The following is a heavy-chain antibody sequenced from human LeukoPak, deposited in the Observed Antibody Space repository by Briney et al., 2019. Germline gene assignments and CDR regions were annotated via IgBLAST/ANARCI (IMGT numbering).Heavy chain of an antibody. CDR1: GFTFSSYA. D-gene: IGHD3-10*01. V-gene: IGHV3-30-3*02. Sequence: GGSLRLSCAASGFTFSSYAMHWVRQAPGKGLEWVAVISYDGSNKYYADFVKGRFTISRDNSKNTLYLQMNSLRVEDTAVYYCAKSRGGFFDYWGQGTLVTVSS. J-gene: IGHJ4*02. CDR2: ISYDGSNK. CDR3: AKSRGGFFDY.